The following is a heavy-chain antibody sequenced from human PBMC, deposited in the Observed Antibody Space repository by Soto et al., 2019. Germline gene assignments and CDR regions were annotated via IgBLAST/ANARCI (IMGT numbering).Heavy chain of an antibody. J-gene: IGHJ4*02. CDR3: AKSVTMIVVAQYYFDY. CDR2: ISGSGGST. D-gene: IGHD3-22*01. V-gene: IGHV3-23*01. CDR1: GFIFNNYA. Sequence: GGSLRLSCAASGFIFNNYAMSWVRQAPGKGLEWVSAISGSGGSTYYADSVKGRFTISRDNSKNTLYLQMNSLRAEDTAVYYCAKSVTMIVVAQYYFDYWGQGTLVTVSS.